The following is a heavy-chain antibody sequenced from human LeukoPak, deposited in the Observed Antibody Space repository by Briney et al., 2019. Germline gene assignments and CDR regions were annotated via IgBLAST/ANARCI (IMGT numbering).Heavy chain of an antibody. D-gene: IGHD3-22*01. CDR1: GGTVSSSSYY. Sequence: SETLSLTCNVSGGTVSSSSYYWGWIRQPPGKGLEWIGTIYYSGSTYYSPSLTSRVTLSVDSSKTQFSMKLNSVTAADTAVYYCARPRDVIVVAIGRVPDAFDIWGQGTMVTVSS. CDR2: IYYSGST. J-gene: IGHJ3*02. CDR3: ARPRDVIVVAIGRVPDAFDI. V-gene: IGHV4-39*01.